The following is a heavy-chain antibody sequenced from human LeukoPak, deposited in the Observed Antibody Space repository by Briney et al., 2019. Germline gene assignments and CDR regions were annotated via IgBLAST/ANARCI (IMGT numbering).Heavy chain of an antibody. CDR1: GSSIIDHH. CDR3: VRVVTTGSGWYHFDT. V-gene: IGHV3-72*01. Sequence: GGSLRLSCVGAGSSIIDHHMDWVRQAPGEGLEWIGRSATTKPNSCTTQYAASVRGRFTISRDDSQNSLYLLLNSLKPEDTAVYFCVRVVTTGSGWYHFDTWGLGTLDTVSS. CDR2: SATTKPNSCTT. D-gene: IGHD6-13*01. J-gene: IGHJ4*02.